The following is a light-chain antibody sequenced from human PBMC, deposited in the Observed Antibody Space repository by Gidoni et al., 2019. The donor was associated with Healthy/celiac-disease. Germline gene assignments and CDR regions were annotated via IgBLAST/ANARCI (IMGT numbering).Light chain of an antibody. CDR3: NYRVV. J-gene: IGLJ2*01. V-gene: IGLV3-19*01. CDR2: GKN. CDR1: SLRSYY. Sequence: SSELTQDPAVSVALGQTVRITCQGDSLRSYYASWYQQKPGQAPVLVIYGKNNRPSGLPARFSGSSSGNTASLTITGAQAEDEADYYCNYRVVFGGGTKLTVL.